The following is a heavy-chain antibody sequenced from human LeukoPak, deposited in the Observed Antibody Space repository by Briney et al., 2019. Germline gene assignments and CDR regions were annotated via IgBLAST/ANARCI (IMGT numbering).Heavy chain of an antibody. D-gene: IGHD1-26*01. CDR2: IKQDGSEK. Sequence: GGSLRLSCAASGFTFSTYWMSWVRQAPGKGLEWVVNIKQDGSEKYYVDSVKGRFTVSRDNAKNSLDLQMHSLRVEDTALYYCARGQSWAFDYWGQGILVTVSS. CDR1: GFTFSTYW. J-gene: IGHJ4*02. CDR3: ARGQSWAFDY. V-gene: IGHV3-7*05.